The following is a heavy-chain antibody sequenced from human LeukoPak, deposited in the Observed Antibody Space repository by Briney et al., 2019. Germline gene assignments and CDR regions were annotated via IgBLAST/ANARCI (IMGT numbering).Heavy chain of an antibody. CDR1: GSRATSYG. CDR2: IYPGDSDT. Sequence: GESLQISCKGPGSRATSYGIGWVRQLPGKGQEWLGCIYPGDSDTGYSPSFQGQVTISADKSISTTYLQWSSLKASDTAMYYCARLPYGDYRYYYGMDVWGQGTTVTVSS. D-gene: IGHD4-17*01. J-gene: IGHJ6*02. V-gene: IGHV5-51*01. CDR3: ARLPYGDYRYYYGMDV.